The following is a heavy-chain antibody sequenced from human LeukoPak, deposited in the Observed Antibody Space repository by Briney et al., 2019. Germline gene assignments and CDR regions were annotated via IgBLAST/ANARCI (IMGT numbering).Heavy chain of an antibody. V-gene: IGHV3-11*06. Sequence: GGALRLSPAASLFTLSDYYMSCIPQAPGKGLGWGSYISSSSSYKNYADSVKGRFTIYRDNAKNSLYLQMNSLRAEDTAVYYCGTHFWSGYSPFDYWGQGTLVTVSS. CDR1: LFTLSDYY. CDR2: ISSSSSYK. D-gene: IGHD3-3*02. CDR3: GTHFWSGYSPFDY. J-gene: IGHJ4*02.